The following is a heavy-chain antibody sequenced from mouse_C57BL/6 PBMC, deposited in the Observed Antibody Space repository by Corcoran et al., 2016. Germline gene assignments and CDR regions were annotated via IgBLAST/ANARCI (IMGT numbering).Heavy chain of an antibody. CDR2: INPNNGGT. V-gene: IGHV1-26*01. CDR3: AIGPYYAMDY. CDR1: RYTFTDYY. Sequence: EVQLQQSGPELVKPGASVKISCKASRYTFTDYYMNWVKQSHGKSLEWIGDINPNNGGTSYNQKFKGKATLTVDKSSSTAYMELRSLTSEDSAVYYCAIGPYYAMDYWGQGTSVTVSS. J-gene: IGHJ4*01.